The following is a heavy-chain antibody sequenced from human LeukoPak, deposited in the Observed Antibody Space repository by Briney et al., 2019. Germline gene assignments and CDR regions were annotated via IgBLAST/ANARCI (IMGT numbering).Heavy chain of an antibody. V-gene: IGHV4-39*07. D-gene: IGHD3-3*01. CDR2: FYYRATVFNSGST. CDR3: ARGAEYYAIWRGYAGYSDY. CDR1: GGSISIDNYY. J-gene: IGHJ4*02. Sequence: SETLSLTCTVSGGSISIDNYYWAWLRQPPGKGLEWIGTFYYRATVFNSGSTYYNPSLKSRVTISLDTSNNQFSLRLSSVTAADTAVYFCARGAEYYAIWRGYAGYSDYWGQGISVTVSS.